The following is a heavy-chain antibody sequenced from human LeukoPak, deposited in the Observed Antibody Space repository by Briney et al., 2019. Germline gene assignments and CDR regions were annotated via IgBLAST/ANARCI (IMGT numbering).Heavy chain of an antibody. CDR1: GYTFTDYY. J-gene: IGHJ5*02. D-gene: IGHD4-17*01. CDR2: INPNSGGT. Sequence: ASVKVSCKASGYTFTDYYMHWVRQAPGQGLEWMAWINPNSGGTNYAQKFQGRVTMTRDTSISTAYMELSRLRSDDTAVYYCARKGGYGDYANWFDPWGQGTLVTVSS. V-gene: IGHV1-2*02. CDR3: ARKGGYGDYANWFDP.